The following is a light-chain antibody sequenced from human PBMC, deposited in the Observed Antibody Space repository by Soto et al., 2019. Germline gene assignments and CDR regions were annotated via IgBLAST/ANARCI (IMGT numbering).Light chain of an antibody. Sequence: QSALTQPPSASGSPGQSVTISCTGTKNDIGVYDFVSWYQHHPGKAPRLIIYEVVQRPSGVPDRFSGSKSGNTASLAISGLQSEDEADYYCAAWDDSLKDLVFGTVTKLTVL. J-gene: IGLJ1*01. CDR1: KNDIGVYDF. CDR2: EVV. V-gene: IGLV2-8*01. CDR3: AAWDDSLKDLV.